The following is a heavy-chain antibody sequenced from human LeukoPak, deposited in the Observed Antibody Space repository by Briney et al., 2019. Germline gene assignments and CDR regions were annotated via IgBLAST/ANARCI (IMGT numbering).Heavy chain of an antibody. V-gene: IGHV4-59*01. Sequence: SETLSLTCTVSGASISSDYWNWIRQPPGKGLEWIGYIHYTGTTNYNPSLTSRVTISVDTSKTQFSLKLISVAAADTAVYYCARDIEVGIRGEYFDYWGQGTLVTVSS. D-gene: IGHD1-26*01. CDR1: GASISSDY. CDR3: ARDIEVGIRGEYFDY. CDR2: IHYTGTT. J-gene: IGHJ4*02.